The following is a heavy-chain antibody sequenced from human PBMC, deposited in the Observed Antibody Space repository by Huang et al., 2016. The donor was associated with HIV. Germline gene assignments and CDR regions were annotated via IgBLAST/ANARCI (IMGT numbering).Heavy chain of an antibody. V-gene: IGHV3-48*01. J-gene: IGHJ5*02. CDR1: GFNLSTYS. Sequence: EGQLVESGGDLVQPGGSLRLSCVASGFNLSTYSLNWFRQVPGKGLEGIAYIGKNGKTKKYGDWVKGGFTISRDNAEKSLYRQMDSLRADDTAVYFCARGSYYYDSSDFYFWTWFDPWGQGTRVTVSS. CDR2: IGKNGKTK. CDR3: ARGSYYYDSSDFYFWTWFDP. D-gene: IGHD3-16*01.